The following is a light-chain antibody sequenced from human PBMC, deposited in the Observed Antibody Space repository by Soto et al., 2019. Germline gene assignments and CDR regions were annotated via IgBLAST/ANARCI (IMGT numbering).Light chain of an antibody. Sequence: DIQMTQSPSTLSASVGDRVTITCRASQSISSWLAWYQQKPGKAPKRLIYDAXXXXXXXXXRFLGSGSGTEFTLTISRLQHDDCATYYCQQYKSAWTFGQGTKGDIK. V-gene: IGKV1-5*01. CDR1: QSISSW. CDR2: DAX. CDR3: QQYKSAWT. J-gene: IGKJ1*01.